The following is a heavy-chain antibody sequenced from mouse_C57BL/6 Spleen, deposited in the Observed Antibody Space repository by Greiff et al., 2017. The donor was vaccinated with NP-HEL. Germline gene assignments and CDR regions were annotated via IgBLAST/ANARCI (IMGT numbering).Heavy chain of an antibody. J-gene: IGHJ2*01. V-gene: IGHV14-2*01. CDR3: ARYHGSRYRRDY. D-gene: IGHD1-1*01. CDR1: GFNITDYY. Sequence: EVQLQESGAELVKPGASVKLSCTASGFNITDYYMHWVKQRTEQGLEWIGRIDPEDGEAKYAPKFQGKATITADTSSNTAYLQLSSLTSGDTAVYSCARYHGSRYRRDYWGQGTTLTVSS. CDR2: IDPEDGEA.